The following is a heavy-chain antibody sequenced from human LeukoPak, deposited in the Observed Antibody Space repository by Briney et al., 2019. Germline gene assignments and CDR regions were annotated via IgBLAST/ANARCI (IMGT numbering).Heavy chain of an antibody. Sequence: GGSLRLSCVASGFTFGKYWMSWVRQAPGKGLEWVANIKLDGSEKNFVDSVKGRFTISRDNTKNSLYLQMNSLRAEDTAVFYCARDQYDTWSRRGNFDSWGQGTLVIVSS. CDR3: ARDQYDTWSRRGNFDS. V-gene: IGHV3-7*03. J-gene: IGHJ4*02. CDR2: IKLDGSEK. CDR1: GFTFGKYW. D-gene: IGHD3-3*01.